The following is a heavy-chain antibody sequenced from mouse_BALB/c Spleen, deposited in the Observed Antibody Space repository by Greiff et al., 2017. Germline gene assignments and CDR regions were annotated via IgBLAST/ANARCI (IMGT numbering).Heavy chain of an antibody. CDR2: ISDGGSYT. D-gene: IGHD4-1*01. CDR3: ARFLTGKGFAY. CDR1: GFTFSDYY. J-gene: IGHJ3*01. V-gene: IGHV5-4*02. Sequence: DVKLVESGGGLVKPGGSLKLSCAASGFTFSDYYMYWVRQTPEKRLEWVATISDGGSYTYYPDSVKGRFTISRDNAKNKLYLQMSSLKSEDTAMYYCARFLTGKGFAYWGQGTLVTVSA.